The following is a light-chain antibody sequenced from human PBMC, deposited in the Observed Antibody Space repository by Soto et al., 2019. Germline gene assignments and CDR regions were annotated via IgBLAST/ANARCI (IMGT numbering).Light chain of an antibody. CDR3: CYYAGSSTRYV. CDR2: EGS. CDR1: SSDVGSYNL. Sequence: LTQPASVSGSPGQSITIPCTGTSSDVGSYNLVSWYQQHPGKAPKLMIYEGSKRPSGVSNRFSGSKSGNTASLAISGLQAEDEADYYCCYYAGSSTRYVFGTGTEVPVL. V-gene: IGLV2-23*01. J-gene: IGLJ1*01.